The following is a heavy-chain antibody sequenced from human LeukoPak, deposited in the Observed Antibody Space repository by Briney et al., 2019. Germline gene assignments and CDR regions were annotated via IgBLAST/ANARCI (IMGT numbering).Heavy chain of an antibody. Sequence: PSQTLSLTCTVSGGSISSGGYYWGWVRQHPGKGLEWIGYIYYSGSTYYNPSLKSRVTISADSSKNQFSLKVSSVTVADTAVYYCARVSPGYSGYVWDRDYWGQGTLVTVSS. CDR2: IYYSGST. CDR3: ARVSPGYSGYVWDRDY. CDR1: GGSISSGGYY. V-gene: IGHV4-31*03. D-gene: IGHD5-12*01. J-gene: IGHJ4*02.